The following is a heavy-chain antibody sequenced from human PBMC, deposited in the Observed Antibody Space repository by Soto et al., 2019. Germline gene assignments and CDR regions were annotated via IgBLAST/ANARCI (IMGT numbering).Heavy chain of an antibody. J-gene: IGHJ3*02. CDR2: IYPGDSDT. Sequence: GESLKISCTVYADCFSTYWIGWVRQRPGKGLERMGVIYPGDSDTRYSRSFEDQVSISADKSTSSAYLQWHSPKASDTAIYYCARHLTDHNYGDKGPNHAFEIWSQGTTVTIAS. CDR3: ARHLTDHNYGDKGPNHAFEI. D-gene: IGHD2-21*01. V-gene: IGHV5-51*01. CDR1: ADCFSTYW.